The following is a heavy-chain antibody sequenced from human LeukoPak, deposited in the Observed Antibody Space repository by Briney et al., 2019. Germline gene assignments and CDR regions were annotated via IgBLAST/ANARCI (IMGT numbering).Heavy chain of an antibody. V-gene: IGHV4-39*07. D-gene: IGHD3-3*01. Sequence: SETLSLTCTVSGGSISSSSYYWGWIRRPPGKGLEWIGSIYYSGSTYYHPSFKRRVTISVDTSKNQFSLKLSSVTAADTAVYSCARDRRYDFWSGYYTGGTFDYWGQGTLVTVSS. CDR3: ARDRRYDFWSGYYTGGTFDY. J-gene: IGHJ4*02. CDR1: GGSISSSSYY. CDR2: IYYSGST.